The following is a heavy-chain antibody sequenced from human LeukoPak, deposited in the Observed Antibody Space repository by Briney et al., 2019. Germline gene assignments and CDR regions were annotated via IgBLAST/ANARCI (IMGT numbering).Heavy chain of an antibody. Sequence: GGSLRPSCAASGFIFSSFAMSWVRQPPGKGLEWVSVISGLGDSTNYAESVKGRFTISRDNSKNTVFLLMNSLRGEDTAVYYCAKGPAKYTGYDYFEYWGQGTLVTVSS. J-gene: IGHJ4*02. CDR1: GFIFSSFA. D-gene: IGHD5-12*01. CDR2: ISGLGDST. CDR3: AKGPAKYTGYDYFEY. V-gene: IGHV3-23*01.